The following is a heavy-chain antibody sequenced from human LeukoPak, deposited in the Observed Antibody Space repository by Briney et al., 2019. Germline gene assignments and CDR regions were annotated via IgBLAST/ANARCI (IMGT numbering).Heavy chain of an antibody. D-gene: IGHD5-12*01. CDR2: IWYDGSNK. CDR1: GFTFSSYG. Sequence: GRSLRLSCAASGFTFSSYGMHWVRQAPGKGLEWVAVIWYDGSNKYYADSVKGRFTISRDNSKNTLYLQMNSLRAEDTAVYYCAKDSHGRRQRIRGLFDPWGQGTLVTVPS. CDR3: AKDSHGRRQRIRGLFDP. J-gene: IGHJ5*02. V-gene: IGHV3-33*06.